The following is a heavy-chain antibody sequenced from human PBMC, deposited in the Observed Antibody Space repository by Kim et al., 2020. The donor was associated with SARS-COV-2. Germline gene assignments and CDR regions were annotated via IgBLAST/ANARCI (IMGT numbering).Heavy chain of an antibody. J-gene: IGHJ4*02. D-gene: IGHD3-16*01. Sequence: GGSLRLSCAASGFTFDDYAMHWVRQAPGKGLEWVPGISWNSGSIGYADSVKGRFTISRDNAKNSLYLQMNSLRAEDTALYYCAKATPFSGFDYWGQGTLVSVSS. CDR2: ISWNSGSI. CDR1: GFTFDDYA. V-gene: IGHV3-9*01. CDR3: AKATPFSGFDY.